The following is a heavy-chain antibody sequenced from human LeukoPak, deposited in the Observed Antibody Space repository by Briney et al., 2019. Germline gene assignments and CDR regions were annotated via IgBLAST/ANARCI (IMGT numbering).Heavy chain of an antibody. CDR3: ARVGLGSGSSTGNYYYMDV. Sequence: SETLSLTCTVSGGSITIYYWSWSRQPPGKGLEWIGYIYYSGSNKYNPSLKNRITMSRDTSKNQLSLKLSSVTAADTAVYYCARVGLGSGSSTGNYYYMDVWGKGTTVTVSS. V-gene: IGHV4-59*01. CDR2: IYYSGSN. D-gene: IGHD3-10*01. J-gene: IGHJ6*03. CDR1: GGSITIYY.